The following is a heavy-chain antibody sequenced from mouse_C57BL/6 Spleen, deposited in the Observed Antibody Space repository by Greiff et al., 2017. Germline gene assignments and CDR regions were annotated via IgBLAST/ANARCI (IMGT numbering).Heavy chain of an antibody. J-gene: IGHJ3*01. V-gene: IGHV2-2*01. Sequence: QVQLQQSGPGLVQPSQSLSITCTVSGFSLTSYGVHWVRQSPGKGLEWLGVIWSGGSTDYNAAFISRLSISKDNSKSQVFFKMNSLQADDTAIYYCARPDDYDGGWFAYWGQGTLVTVSA. D-gene: IGHD2-4*01. CDR3: ARPDDYDGGWFAY. CDR2: IWSGGST. CDR1: GFSLTSYG.